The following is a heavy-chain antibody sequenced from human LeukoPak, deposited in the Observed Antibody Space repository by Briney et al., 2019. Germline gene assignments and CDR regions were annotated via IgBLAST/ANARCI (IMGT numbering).Heavy chain of an antibody. J-gene: IGHJ4*02. Sequence: GGSLRLSCAASRFTFSSYSTNWVRQAPGKGLEWVSYISSSSGSTIYYAVSVKGRFTISRDNAKNSLYLQMNSLRAEDTAVYYRARDYYDSSGHYYMDYWGQGTLVTVSS. D-gene: IGHD3-22*01. V-gene: IGHV3-48*04. CDR2: ISSSSGSTI. CDR3: ARDYYDSSGHYYMDY. CDR1: RFTFSSYS.